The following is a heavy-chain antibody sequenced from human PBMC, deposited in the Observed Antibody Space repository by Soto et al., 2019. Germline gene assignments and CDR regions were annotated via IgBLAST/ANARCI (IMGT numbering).Heavy chain of an antibody. V-gene: IGHV3-48*03. Sequence: TGGSLRLSCAASGFTFSSYEMNWVRQAPGKGLEWVSYISSSGSTIYYADSVKGRFTISRDNAKNSLYLQMNSLRAEDTAVYYCARTQDSSGWYIAEYFQHWGQGTLVTVSS. CDR2: ISSSGSTI. CDR3: ARTQDSSGWYIAEYFQH. J-gene: IGHJ1*01. D-gene: IGHD6-19*01. CDR1: GFTFSSYE.